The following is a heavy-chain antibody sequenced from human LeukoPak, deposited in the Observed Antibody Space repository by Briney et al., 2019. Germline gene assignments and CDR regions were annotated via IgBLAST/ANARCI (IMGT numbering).Heavy chain of an antibody. J-gene: IGHJ6*03. V-gene: IGHV3-53*01. D-gene: IGHD3-22*01. Sequence: GGSLRLSFAASGFTVSNSYMSWVRQAPGKGLEGVSVIYGGGSTHYAEAVKGRFTISRDSSKNTLYLLMNSLRAEDTAVYFCARDRYYYDSSANYYYTDVWGKGTTVTVSS. CDR3: ARDRYYYDSSANYYYTDV. CDR1: GFTVSNSY. CDR2: IYGGGST.